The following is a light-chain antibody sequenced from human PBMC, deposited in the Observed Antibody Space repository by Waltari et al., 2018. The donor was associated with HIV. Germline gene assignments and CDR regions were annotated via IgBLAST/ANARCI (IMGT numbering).Light chain of an antibody. J-gene: IGLJ3*02. CDR1: SSNIGSNY. Sequence: QSVLTQPPSASGTPGQRVTISCSGTSSNIGSNYVYWYQQLSGRAPKLLIYRSSQRPSGVPDRFSGSKSGTSASLAISGLRSEDEADYYCVAWDDSLSGWVFGGVTKLTVL. CDR2: RSS. CDR3: VAWDDSLSGWV. V-gene: IGLV1-47*01.